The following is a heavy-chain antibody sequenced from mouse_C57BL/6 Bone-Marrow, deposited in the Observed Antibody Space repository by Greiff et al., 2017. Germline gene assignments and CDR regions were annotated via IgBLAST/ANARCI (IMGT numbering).Heavy chain of an antibody. CDR3: TTLYYYGSSSYYFDY. J-gene: IGHJ2*01. CDR2: IDPENGDT. CDR1: GFNIKDDY. D-gene: IGHD1-1*01. Sequence: DVKLVESGAELVRPGASVKLSCTASGFNIKDDYMHWVKQRPEQGLAWIGWIDPENGDTEYASKFQGKATITADTSSNTAYLQLSSLTSEDTAVYYCTTLYYYGSSSYYFDYWGQGTTLTVSS. V-gene: IGHV14-4*01.